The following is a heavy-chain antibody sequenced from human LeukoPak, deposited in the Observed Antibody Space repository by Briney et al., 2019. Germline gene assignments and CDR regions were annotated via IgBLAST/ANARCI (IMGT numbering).Heavy chain of an antibody. Sequence: GRSLRLSCAASGFTFSSYGMHWVRQAPGKGLEWVAVISYDGSNKYYADSVKGRFTISRDNSKNTLYLQMNSLRAEDTAVYYCARSGTYYDFWGRDGYYYYMDVWGKGTTVTVSS. J-gene: IGHJ6*03. CDR1: GFTFSSYG. CDR3: ARSGTYYDFWGRDGYYYYMDV. V-gene: IGHV3-30*19. CDR2: ISYDGSNK. D-gene: IGHD3-3*01.